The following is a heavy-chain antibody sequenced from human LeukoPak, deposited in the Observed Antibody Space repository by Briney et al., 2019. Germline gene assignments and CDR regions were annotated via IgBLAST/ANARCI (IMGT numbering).Heavy chain of an antibody. CDR3: ARGMAEAYDYNWFDP. J-gene: IGHJ5*02. CDR2: IYGSGTT. D-gene: IGHD5-12*01. V-gene: IGHV4-4*07. CDR1: GGSVSNYY. Sequence: SETLSLTCTVSGGSVSNYYWSWVRQPAGEGLEWIGRIYGSGTTRYNPSLQSRVTMSVDVSKNQFSLKLTSMTAADTAVYFCARGMAEAYDYNWFDPWGQGILVTVSS.